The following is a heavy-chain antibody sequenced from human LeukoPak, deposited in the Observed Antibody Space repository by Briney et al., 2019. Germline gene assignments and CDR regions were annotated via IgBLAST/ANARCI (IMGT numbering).Heavy chain of an antibody. CDR3: ARDREPYVWGSYRYILDY. Sequence: PGTSLRLSCAASGFTFSSYGMHWVRQAPGKGLEWVAVIWYDGSNKYYADSVKGRFTISRDNSKNTLYLQMNSLRAEDTAVYYCARDREPYVWGSYRYILDYWGQGTLVTVSS. V-gene: IGHV3-33*01. CDR2: IWYDGSNK. J-gene: IGHJ4*02. CDR1: GFTFSSYG. D-gene: IGHD3-16*02.